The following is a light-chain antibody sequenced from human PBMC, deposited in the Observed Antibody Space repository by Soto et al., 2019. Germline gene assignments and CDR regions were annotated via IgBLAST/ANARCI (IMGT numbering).Light chain of an antibody. J-gene: IGLJ3*02. CDR2: EVS. CDR1: SSDVGGYKY. Sequence: QSVLTQPASVSGSPGQSITISCTGTSSDVGGYKYVSWFQQHPGKAPKLMIYEVSNRPSGLSNRFSGSKSGNTASLTISGLQAEDEADYYCTSYTSSSKWVFGGGTKVTV. V-gene: IGLV2-14*01. CDR3: TSYTSSSKWV.